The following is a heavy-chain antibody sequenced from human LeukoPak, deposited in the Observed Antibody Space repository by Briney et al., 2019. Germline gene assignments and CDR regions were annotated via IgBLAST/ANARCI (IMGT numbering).Heavy chain of an antibody. CDR3: ARGLDGDSTFDH. CDR1: GGSFSGYY. CDR2: INHSGST. D-gene: IGHD4-17*01. V-gene: IGHV4-34*01. J-gene: IGHJ4*02. Sequence: SETLSLTCAVSGGSFSGYYWSWIRQPPGKGLEWIGEINHSGSTNYNPSLKSRVTISVDTSKNQFSLKLSSVTAANTAVYYCARGLDGDSTFDHWGQGTLVTVSS.